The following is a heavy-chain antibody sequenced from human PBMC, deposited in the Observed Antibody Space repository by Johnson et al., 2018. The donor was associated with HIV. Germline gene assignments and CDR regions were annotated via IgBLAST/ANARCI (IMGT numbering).Heavy chain of an antibody. CDR3: ARSRWADDAFDI. D-gene: IGHD1-26*01. J-gene: IGHJ3*02. CDR2: VNSDGYST. V-gene: IGHV3-74*03. CDR1: GFTFSSYW. Sequence: VQLVESGGGLVQPGGSLRLSCAASGFTFSSYWMHWVRQGTGKGLAWVARVNSDGYSTTYADSVKGRFTISRDNAKNTVYLQMISLRAEDMAVYYCARSRWADDAFDIWGQGTVVTVSS.